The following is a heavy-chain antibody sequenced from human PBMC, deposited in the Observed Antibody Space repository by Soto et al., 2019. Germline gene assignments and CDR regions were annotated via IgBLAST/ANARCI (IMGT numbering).Heavy chain of an antibody. CDR2: IRSKANSYAT. J-gene: IGHJ4*02. Sequence: EVQLVESGGGLVQPGGSLKLSCAASGFTFSGSAMHWVRQASGKGLEWVGRIRSKANSYATAYAASVKGRFTISRDDLKNTAYLQMNSLKTEDTAVYYCTRRAEGVDYWGQGTLVTVSS. CDR3: TRRAEGVDY. CDR1: GFTFSGSA. V-gene: IGHV3-73*02.